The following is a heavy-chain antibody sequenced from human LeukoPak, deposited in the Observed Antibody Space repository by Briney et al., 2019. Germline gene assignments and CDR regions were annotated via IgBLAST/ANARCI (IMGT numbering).Heavy chain of an antibody. CDR1: GFTFSSYW. Sequence: GGSLRLSCATSGFTFSSYWMPWVRQAPGKGLVWVSRINSDGSSTRYADSVKGRFTTSRDNAKNTLYLQMNNLRAEDTAVYYCAGGAGAYGVRWGQGTLVTVSS. J-gene: IGHJ4*02. V-gene: IGHV3-74*01. CDR3: AGGAGAYGVR. D-gene: IGHD3-10*01. CDR2: INSDGSST.